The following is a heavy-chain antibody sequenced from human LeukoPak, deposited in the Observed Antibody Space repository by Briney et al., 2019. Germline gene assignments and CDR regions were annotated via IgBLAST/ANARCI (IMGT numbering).Heavy chain of an antibody. CDR3: ATTEGGSSWDFDY. D-gene: IGHD6-13*01. V-gene: IGHV3-48*01. CDR2: ISRSDSTT. CDR1: GFTLSRYT. Sequence: GGSLRLSCAASGFTLSRYTMNWVRQAPGKGLEWVSYISRSDSTTHYPDSVKGRFTISRDNSKNTLYLQMNSLRAEDTAVYYCATTEGGSSWDFDYWGQGTLVTVSS. J-gene: IGHJ4*02.